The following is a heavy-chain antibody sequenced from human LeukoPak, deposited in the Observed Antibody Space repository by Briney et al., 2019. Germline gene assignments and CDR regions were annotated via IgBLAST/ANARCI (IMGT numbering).Heavy chain of an antibody. Sequence: ASVKVSCKASGGTFSSHAISWVRQAPGQGLEWMGGIIPIFGTANYAQKFQGRVTITADESTSTAYMELSSLRSEDTAVYYCATQHDYYYYMDVWGKGTTVTISS. J-gene: IGHJ6*03. CDR2: IIPIFGTA. CDR3: ATQHDYYYYMDV. V-gene: IGHV1-69*13. CDR1: GGTFSSHA.